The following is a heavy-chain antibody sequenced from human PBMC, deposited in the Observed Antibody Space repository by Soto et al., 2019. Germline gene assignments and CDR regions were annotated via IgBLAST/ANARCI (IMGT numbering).Heavy chain of an antibody. D-gene: IGHD2-15*01. CDR3: ATLVVVAQVANA. J-gene: IGHJ5*02. V-gene: IGHV4-39*02. CDR2: IFYTGTT. CDR1: GGSISYNSYY. Sequence: PSETLSLTCSVSGGSISYNSYYWGWIRQPPGKGLEWVGGIFYTGTTYYSPSLKDRVTISVDTSKNSFSLNLASVTAADTAVYFCATLVVVAQVANAWGQGTLVTVSS.